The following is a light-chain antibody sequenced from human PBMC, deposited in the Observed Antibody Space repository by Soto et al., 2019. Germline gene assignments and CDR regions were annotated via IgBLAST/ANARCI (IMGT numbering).Light chain of an antibody. CDR1: SSDVGAYNY. V-gene: IGLV2-14*03. J-gene: IGLJ2*01. CDR2: GVS. Sequence: QSALTQPASVSGSPGQSITISCTGTSSDVGAYNYVSWYQQHPGKAPKLLISGVSDRPSGVSNRFSGSKSGNTASLTISGLQTEDEADYYSTSYTGSYTLVFGAGTKLTVL. CDR3: TSYTGSYTLV.